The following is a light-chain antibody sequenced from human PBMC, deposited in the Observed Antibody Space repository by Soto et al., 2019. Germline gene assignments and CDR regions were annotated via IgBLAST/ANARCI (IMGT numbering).Light chain of an antibody. Sequence: DIKMYKSPSTLSGYVGDRVTITCRASQTISNWLAWYQHQPGRAPRLLISRASTLESGVPPRFSGSGFGTEFTLTIDSLQSDDFGTYYCQQYNSYALTFGQGTRLE. CDR3: QQYNSYALT. J-gene: IGKJ5*01. V-gene: IGKV1-5*03. CDR1: QTISNW. CDR2: RAS.